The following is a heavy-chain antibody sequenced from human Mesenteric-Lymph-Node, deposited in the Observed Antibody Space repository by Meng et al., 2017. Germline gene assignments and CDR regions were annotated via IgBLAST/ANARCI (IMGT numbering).Heavy chain of an antibody. D-gene: IGHD3-16*01. CDR1: GYTFTGYY. CDR3: AREFGSFSGPGAHYGMDV. J-gene: IGHJ6*02. CDR2: INPNSGGT. V-gene: IGHV1-2*02. Sequence: ASVKVSCKASGYTFTGYYMHWVRQAPGQGLEWMGWINPNSGGTNYAQKFQGRVTMTRDTSISTAYMELSRLRSDDTAVYYCAREFGSFSGPGAHYGMDVWGQGTTVTVSS.